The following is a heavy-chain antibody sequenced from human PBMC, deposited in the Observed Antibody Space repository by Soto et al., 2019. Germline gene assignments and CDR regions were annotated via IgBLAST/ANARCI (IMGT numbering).Heavy chain of an antibody. CDR3: ARDHSSSWYPGASQVIYWFDP. Sequence: QVQLVQSGAEVKKPGASVKVSCKASGYTFTSYAMHWVRQAPGQRLEWMGWINAGNGNTRYSQKFQGRITITRDTSATTAYMELSSLRSEDTAVYYCARDHSSSWYPGASQVIYWFDPWGQGTLVTVSS. CDR2: INAGNGNT. J-gene: IGHJ5*02. D-gene: IGHD6-13*01. CDR1: GYTFTSYA. V-gene: IGHV1-3*01.